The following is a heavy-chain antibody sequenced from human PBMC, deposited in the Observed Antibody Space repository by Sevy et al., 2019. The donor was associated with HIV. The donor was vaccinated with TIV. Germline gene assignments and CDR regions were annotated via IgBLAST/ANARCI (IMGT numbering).Heavy chain of an antibody. CDR1: GFTFSSYA. CDR3: AKMAERGYSYGSTFGAFDI. D-gene: IGHD5-18*01. J-gene: IGHJ3*02. CDR2: ISGSGGST. Sequence: GGSLRLSCAASGFTFSSYAMSWVRQAPGKGLEWVSAISGSGGSTYYADSVKGRFTISRDNSKNTLYLQMNSLRAEDTAVYYCAKMAERGYSYGSTFGAFDIWGQGTMVTVSS. V-gene: IGHV3-23*01.